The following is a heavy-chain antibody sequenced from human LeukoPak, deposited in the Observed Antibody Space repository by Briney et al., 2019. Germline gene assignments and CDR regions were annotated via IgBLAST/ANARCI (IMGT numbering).Heavy chain of an antibody. Sequence: SETLSLTCTVSGGSISSYYWSWIRQPPGKGLEWIGYIYYSGSTNYNPSLKSRVTISVDTSKNQFSLKLSSVTAADTAVYYCAREVRDYYYYMDVWGKGTMVTVSS. CDR1: GGSISSYY. CDR2: IYYSGST. J-gene: IGHJ6*03. D-gene: IGHD3-10*01. V-gene: IGHV4-59*01. CDR3: AREVRDYYYYMDV.